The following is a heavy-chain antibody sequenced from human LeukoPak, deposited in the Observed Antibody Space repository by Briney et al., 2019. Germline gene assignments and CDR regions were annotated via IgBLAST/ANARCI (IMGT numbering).Heavy chain of an antibody. CDR2: ISYDGSNK. V-gene: IGHV3-30*18. D-gene: IGHD3-3*01. Sequence: GGSLRLSCTASGFTFSSYGMHWVRQAPGKGLEWVAVISYDGSNKYYADSVKGRFTISRDNSKNTLYLQMNSLRAEDTAVYYCAKGAYYDFWSVNEGVGYWGQGTLVTVSS. J-gene: IGHJ4*02. CDR1: GFTFSSYG. CDR3: AKGAYYDFWSVNEGVGY.